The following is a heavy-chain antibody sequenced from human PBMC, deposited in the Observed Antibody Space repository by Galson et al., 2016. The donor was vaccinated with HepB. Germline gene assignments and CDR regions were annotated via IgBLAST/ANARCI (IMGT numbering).Heavy chain of an antibody. V-gene: IGHV4-4*02. J-gene: IGHJ4*02. Sequence: ETLSLTCAVSGGPISSYNWWSWVRQPPGKGLEWIGEIFHTGRTNYNPSLKGRVTISLDKSKNQFSLNLRSVTAADTAIYYCAPLGYFTGGVCHSVIWSQGTLVTVSS. CDR3: APLGYFTGGVCHSVI. D-gene: IGHD2-8*02. CDR1: GGPISSYNW. CDR2: IFHTGRT.